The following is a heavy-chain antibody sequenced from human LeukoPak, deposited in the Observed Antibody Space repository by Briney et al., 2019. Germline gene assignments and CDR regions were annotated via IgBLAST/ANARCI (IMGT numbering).Heavy chain of an antibody. Sequence: SVKVSCKASGGTFSSYAISWVRQAPRQGLEWMGRIIPILGIANYAQKFQGRVTITADKSTSTAYMELSSLRSEDTAVYYCARSLSVAAAGIDYWGQGTLVTVSS. CDR3: ARSLSVAAAGIDY. J-gene: IGHJ4*02. CDR1: GGTFSSYA. CDR2: IIPILGIA. V-gene: IGHV1-69*04. D-gene: IGHD6-13*01.